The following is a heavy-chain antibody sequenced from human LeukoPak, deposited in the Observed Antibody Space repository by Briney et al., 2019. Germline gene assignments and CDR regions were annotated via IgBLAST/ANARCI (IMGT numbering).Heavy chain of an antibody. CDR3: VRGGSWSPFDY. CDR1: GFTFSSYT. Sequence: GGSLRLSCSASGFTFSSYTMHWVRQASGKGLESVSAISSNGGSTYYADSVKGRFTISRDNSKNTLYLQMSSLRAEDTAVYYCVRGGSWSPFDYWGQGTLVTVSS. D-gene: IGHD1-26*01. CDR2: ISSNGGST. J-gene: IGHJ4*02. V-gene: IGHV3-64D*09.